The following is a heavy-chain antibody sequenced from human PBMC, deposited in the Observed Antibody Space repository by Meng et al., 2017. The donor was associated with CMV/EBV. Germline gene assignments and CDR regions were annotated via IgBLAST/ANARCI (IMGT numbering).Heavy chain of an antibody. Sequence: SETLSLTRTVSGGSISSSSYYWGWIRQPPGKGLEWIGSIYYSGSTYYNPSLKSRVTISVDTSKNQFSLKLSSVTAADTAVYYCARLIRTYYYDSSGYERDYWGQGTLVTVSS. CDR3: ARLIRTYYYDSSGYERDY. CDR1: GGSISSSSYY. CDR2: IYYSGST. J-gene: IGHJ4*02. D-gene: IGHD3-22*01. V-gene: IGHV4-39*01.